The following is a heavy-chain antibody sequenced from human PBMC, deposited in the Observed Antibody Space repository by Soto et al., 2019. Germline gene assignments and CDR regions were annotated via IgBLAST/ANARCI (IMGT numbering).Heavy chain of an antibody. J-gene: IGHJ2*01. Sequence: SVKVSCKASGVPFSNYGISWVRQAPGQGLEWLGGIIPFFGTTKYAQKFQGRVTITADESTSTSYMEVSGLTSEDTAIYYCTRGSHSPGIAMDSFSYWGR. CDR2: IIPFFGTT. CDR1: GVPFSNYG. D-gene: IGHD2-2*03. V-gene: IGHV1-69*13. CDR3: TRGSHSPGIAMDSFSY.